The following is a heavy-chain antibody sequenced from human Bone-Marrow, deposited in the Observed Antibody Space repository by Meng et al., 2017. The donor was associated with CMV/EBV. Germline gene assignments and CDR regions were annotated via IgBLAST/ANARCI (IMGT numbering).Heavy chain of an antibody. V-gene: IGHV4-39*07. D-gene: IGHD6-6*01. J-gene: IGHJ3*02. CDR2: IYYSGST. CDR3: ARSIAARPGGTPDAFDI. Sequence: SETLSLTCTVSGGSISSSSYYWGWIRQPPGKGLEWIGSIYYSGSTYYNPSLKSRVTISVDTSKNQFSLKLSSVTAADTAVYYCARSIAARPGGTPDAFDIWGQGTRVNVAS. CDR1: GGSISSSSYY.